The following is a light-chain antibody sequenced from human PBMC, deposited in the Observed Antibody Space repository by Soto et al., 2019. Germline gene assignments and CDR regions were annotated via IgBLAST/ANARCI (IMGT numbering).Light chain of an antibody. CDR2: GAS. CDR1: QSVGKNY. Sequence: EIVLTQSPGTLSLSPGERATLSCRASQSVGKNYLAWYQQKPGQAPRFLIYGASSRATGITDRFSGSGSGSDFTLTISRLETVDSAVYYCQQYADSPRTFGHGNKVEIQ. J-gene: IGKJ1*01. V-gene: IGKV3-20*01. CDR3: QQYADSPRT.